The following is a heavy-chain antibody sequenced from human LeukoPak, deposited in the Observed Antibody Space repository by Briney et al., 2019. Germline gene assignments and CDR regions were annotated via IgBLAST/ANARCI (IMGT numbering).Heavy chain of an antibody. D-gene: IGHD6-19*01. CDR1: GDRVSSNSAA. J-gene: IGHJ3*02. CDR2: TYYSSKWYN. V-gene: IGHV6-1*01. Sequence: TSQTLSLTCAISGDRVSSNSAAWNWIRQSPSRGLEWLGRTYYSSKWYNDYAVSVKSRITINPDTSKNQFSLQLNSVTPEDTALYYCARGAVAVRNAFDIWGQGTMVTVSS. CDR3: ARGAVAVRNAFDI.